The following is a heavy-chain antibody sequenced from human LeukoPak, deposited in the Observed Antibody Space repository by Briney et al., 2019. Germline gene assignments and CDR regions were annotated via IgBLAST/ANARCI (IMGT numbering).Heavy chain of an antibody. D-gene: IGHD2-8*01. CDR2: IRSKAYGGTT. Sequence: WICQPPGKGLEWVGFIRSKAYGGTTEYAASVKGRFTISRDDSKSIAYLQMNSLKTEDTAVYYCTRDPTPLGYCTNGVCRDYWGQGTLVTVSS. J-gene: IGHJ4*02. V-gene: IGHV3-49*02. CDR3: TRDPTPLGYCTNGVCRDY.